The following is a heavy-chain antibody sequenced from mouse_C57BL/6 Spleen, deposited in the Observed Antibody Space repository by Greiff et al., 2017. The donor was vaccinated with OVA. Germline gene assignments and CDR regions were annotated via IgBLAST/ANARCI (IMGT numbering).Heavy chain of an antibody. CDR3: ERRGITTVVATDY. CDR2: IDPSDSYT. D-gene: IGHD1-1*01. J-gene: IGHJ2*01. CDR1: GYTFTSYW. Sequence: QVQLQQPGAELVKPGASVKLSCKASGYTFTSYWMQWVKQRPGQGLEWIGEIDPSDSYTNYKPKFKGKATLTVDTSSSTAYMQLSSLTSEDSAVYYCERRGITTVVATDYWGQGTTLTVSS. V-gene: IGHV1-50*01.